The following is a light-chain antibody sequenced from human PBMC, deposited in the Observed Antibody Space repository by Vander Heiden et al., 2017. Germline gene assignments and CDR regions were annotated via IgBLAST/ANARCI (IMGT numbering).Light chain of an antibody. CDR3: QQYDNLPLYT. CDR1: QDISNY. Sequence: DIQMPQSPSSLSASVGDRVTITCQASQDISNYLNWYQQKPGKAPKLRSYDASNLETGVPSRFSGSGSGTDFTFTISSLQPEDIATYYCQQYDNLPLYTFGQGTKLEIK. J-gene: IGKJ2*01. CDR2: DAS. V-gene: IGKV1-33*01.